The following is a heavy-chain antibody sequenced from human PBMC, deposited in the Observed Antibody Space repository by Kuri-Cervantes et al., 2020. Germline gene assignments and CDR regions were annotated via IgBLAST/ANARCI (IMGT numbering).Heavy chain of an antibody. CDR1: GGSISSSSYY. CDR2: IYYSGST. CDR3: VVAPSSISAFDI. D-gene: IGHD2-15*01. Sequence: AGSLRLSCTVSGGSISSSSYYWGWIRQPPGTGLEWIGSIYYSGSTYYNPSLKSRVTISVDTSKNQFSLKLSSFTAADTAVYYCVVAPSSISAFDIWGQGTMVTVSS. J-gene: IGHJ3*02. V-gene: IGHV4-39*01.